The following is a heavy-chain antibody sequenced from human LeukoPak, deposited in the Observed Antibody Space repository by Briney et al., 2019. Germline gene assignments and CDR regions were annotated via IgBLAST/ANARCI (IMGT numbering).Heavy chain of an antibody. V-gene: IGHV1-69*06. CDR1: GGTFSSYA. CDR3: ARTDIVVVPAAMPDYYYYGMDV. Sequence: GSSVKVSCKASGGTFSSYAISWVRQAPGQGLEWMGGIIPILGTANYAQKFQGRVTITADKSTSTAYMELSSLRSEDTAVYYCARTDIVVVPAAMPDYYYYGMDVWGKGTTVTVSS. D-gene: IGHD2-2*01. CDR2: IIPILGTA. J-gene: IGHJ6*04.